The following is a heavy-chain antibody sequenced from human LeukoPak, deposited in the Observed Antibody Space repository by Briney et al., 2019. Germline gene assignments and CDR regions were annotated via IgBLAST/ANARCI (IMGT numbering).Heavy chain of an antibody. V-gene: IGHV1-46*01. CDR3: AREMASTYYFDY. CDR1: GYSFTSYY. CDR2: INPSGGGT. J-gene: IGHJ4*02. Sequence: GASVKVSCKASGYSFTSYYIHWVRQAPGQGLEWMGIINPSGGGTTYARKFQGRVTMTRDTSTSTVYMELSSLRSEDTAVYYCAREMASTYYFDYWGQGTLVTVSS. D-gene: IGHD5-24*01.